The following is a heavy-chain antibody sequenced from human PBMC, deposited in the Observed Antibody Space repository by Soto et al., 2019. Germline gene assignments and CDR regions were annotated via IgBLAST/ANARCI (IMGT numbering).Heavy chain of an antibody. V-gene: IGHV4-38-2*02. D-gene: IGHD6-13*01. Sequence: SETLSLTCGVSGYSISSGYYWAWIRQPPGKGLEWIATISHSGSTYYKPSLKSRVTISVDTSKNQFSLKVTSVTAADTAVYYCARDEGIPGASQYDYWGQGTLVTVSS. CDR3: ARDEGIPGASQYDY. CDR1: GYSISSGYY. CDR2: ISHSGST. J-gene: IGHJ4*02.